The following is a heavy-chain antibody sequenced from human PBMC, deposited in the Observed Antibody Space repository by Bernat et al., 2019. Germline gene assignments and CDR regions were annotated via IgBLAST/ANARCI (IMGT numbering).Heavy chain of an antibody. CDR3: AREDSSGWYGIRGAFDI. CDR1: KFTFSSYG. Sequence: QVQLVESGGGVVQTERSQRLSCEASKFTFSSYGMHWVRQAPGKGLEWVAVIWYDGSNKYYADSVKGRFTISRDNSKNTLYLQMNSLRAEDTAVYYCAREDSSGWYGIRGAFDIWGQGTMVTVSS. J-gene: IGHJ3*02. V-gene: IGHV3-33*01. D-gene: IGHD6-19*01. CDR2: IWYDGSNK.